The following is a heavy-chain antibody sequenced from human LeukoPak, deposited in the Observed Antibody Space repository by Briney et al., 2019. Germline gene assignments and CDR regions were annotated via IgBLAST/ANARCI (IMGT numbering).Heavy chain of an antibody. Sequence: GGSLRFSCAASGFTFSSYSMNWVRQAPGKGLEWVSSISSSSSYIYYADSVKGRFTISRDNAKNSLYLQMNSLRAEDTAVYYCARDRSIVGAKWFDYWGQGTLVTVSS. CDR2: ISSSSSYI. J-gene: IGHJ4*02. D-gene: IGHD1-26*01. CDR1: GFTFSSYS. V-gene: IGHV3-21*01. CDR3: ARDRSIVGAKWFDY.